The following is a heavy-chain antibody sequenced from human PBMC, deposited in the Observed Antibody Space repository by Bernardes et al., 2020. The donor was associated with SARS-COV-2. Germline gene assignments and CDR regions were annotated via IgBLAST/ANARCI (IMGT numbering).Heavy chain of an antibody. J-gene: IGHJ4*02. CDR1: GYTFTDYY. CDR2: SNPNSGGT. Sequence: ASVEVSRMASGYTFTDYYMSWVRQAPGQGLGWMGWSNPNSGGTNYPQKFQGRVTMTCDTSISTAYMNLSRLRKNEMAVYYCARVGGGTYPPYCDYCGQDTLVSVAS. V-gene: IGHV1-2*02. CDR3: ARVGGGTYPPYCDY. D-gene: IGHD3-16*01.